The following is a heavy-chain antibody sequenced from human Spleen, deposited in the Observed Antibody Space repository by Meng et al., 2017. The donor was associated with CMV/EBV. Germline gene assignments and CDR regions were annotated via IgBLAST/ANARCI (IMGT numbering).Heavy chain of an antibody. CDR3: AKSRNGYGGEDH. CDR2: ISDSGGNT. CDR1: GFTFNSYA. Sequence: GGSLRLSCAASGFTFNSYAMNWVRQAPGKGLEWVSTISDSGGNTYYPDSVKGRFTISRDNSNKTGFLQMNRLRAEDTAIYYCAKSRNGYGGEDHWGQGMLVTVSS. D-gene: IGHD5-12*01. V-gene: IGHV3-23*01. J-gene: IGHJ4*02.